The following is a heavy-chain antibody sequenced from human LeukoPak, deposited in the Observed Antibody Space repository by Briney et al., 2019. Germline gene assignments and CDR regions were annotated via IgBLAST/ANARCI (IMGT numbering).Heavy chain of an antibody. CDR1: GFTFSSYA. Sequence: PGGSLRLSCAASGFTFSSYAMSWVRQAPGKGLEWVSAISGSGGSTYYADSVKGRFTISRDNSKNTLYLQMNSLRVEDTAVYYCAKDLAAGSESYALPYFDYWGQGTLVTVSS. CDR2: ISGSGGST. J-gene: IGHJ4*02. CDR3: AKDLAAGSESYALPYFDY. V-gene: IGHV3-23*01. D-gene: IGHD3-10*01.